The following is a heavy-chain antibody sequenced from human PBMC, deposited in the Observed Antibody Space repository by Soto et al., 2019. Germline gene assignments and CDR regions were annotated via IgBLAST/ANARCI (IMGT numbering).Heavy chain of an antibody. V-gene: IGHV1-2*04. Sequence: QVQLVQSGAEVKKPGASVKVSCKASGYTFTGYYMHWVRQAPGQGLEWMGWINPNSGGTNYAQKFQGWVTMTRDTTIXXGXMXXSRLRSDDTAVYDCARDLYSVVGSGIYQYYYGMDVWGQGTTVTVSS. CDR3: ARDLYSVVGSGIYQYYYGMDV. CDR2: INPNSGGT. D-gene: IGHD3-10*01. J-gene: IGHJ6*02. CDR1: GYTFTGYY.